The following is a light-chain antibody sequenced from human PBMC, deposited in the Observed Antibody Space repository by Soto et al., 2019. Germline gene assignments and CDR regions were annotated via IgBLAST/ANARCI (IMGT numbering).Light chain of an antibody. Sequence: QSVLTQPPSASGSPGQSVTISCTGTKNDIGVYDFVSWYQHHPGKAPRLIIYEVVQRPSGVPDRFSGSKSGNTASLTISGLQAEDEADYYCSSYAGSYTYVFATGTKLTVL. J-gene: IGLJ1*01. V-gene: IGLV2-8*01. CDR3: SSYAGSYTYV. CDR1: KNDIGVYDF. CDR2: EVV.